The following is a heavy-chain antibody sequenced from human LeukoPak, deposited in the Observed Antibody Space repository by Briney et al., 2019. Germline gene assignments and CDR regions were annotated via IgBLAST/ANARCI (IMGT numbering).Heavy chain of an antibody. J-gene: IGHJ4*02. D-gene: IGHD2-15*01. CDR1: GFTFSNYG. CDR2: IWHDGSNI. Sequence: PGGSLRLSCETSGFTFSNYGMHWVRQTPGKGLEWVAAIWHDGSNICYADSVKGRFTISRDNSKNTLFLQMNSLRAEDTALYYCAREIVGEGNFDCWGQGTLVTVSS. CDR3: AREIVGEGNFDC. V-gene: IGHV3-33*01.